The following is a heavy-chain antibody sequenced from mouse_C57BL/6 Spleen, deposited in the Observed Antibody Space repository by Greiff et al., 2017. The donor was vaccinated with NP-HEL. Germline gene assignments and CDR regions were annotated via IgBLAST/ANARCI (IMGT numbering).Heavy chain of an antibody. CDR2: INPSSGYT. CDR3: APYGYDVRFAY. D-gene: IGHD2-2*01. CDR1: GYTFTSYT. Sequence: QVQLQQSGAELARPGASVKMSCKASGYTFTSYTMHWVKQRPGQGLEWIGYINPSSGYTKYNQKFKDKATLTADKSSSTAYMQLSSLTSEDSAVYYCAPYGYDVRFAYWGQGTLVTVSA. J-gene: IGHJ3*01. V-gene: IGHV1-4*01.